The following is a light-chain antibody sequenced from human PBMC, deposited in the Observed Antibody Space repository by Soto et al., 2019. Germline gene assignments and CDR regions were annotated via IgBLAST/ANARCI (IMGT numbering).Light chain of an antibody. CDR3: QQRSNL. V-gene: IGKV3-11*01. CDR1: QSVSSY. Sequence: EIVLTQSPATLSLSPGERATLSCRASQSVSSYLAWYQQKPGQAPRLLIYDASNMATGIPARFSGSGSGTDFTLTISSLEPEDFAVYYCQQRSNLFGPGTKVDIK. CDR2: DAS. J-gene: IGKJ3*01.